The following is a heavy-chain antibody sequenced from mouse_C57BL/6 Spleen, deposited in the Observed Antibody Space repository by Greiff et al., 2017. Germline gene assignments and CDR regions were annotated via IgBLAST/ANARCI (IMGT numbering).Heavy chain of an antibody. Sequence: VQGVESGPGLVAPSQSLSITCTVSGFSLTSYAISWVRQPPGKGLEWLGVIWTGGGTNYNSALKSRLSISKDNSKSQVFLKMNSLQTDDTARYYCARWAYDYDPYYCDYWGQGTTLTVSS. J-gene: IGHJ2*01. CDR1: GFSLTSYA. CDR2: IWTGGGT. CDR3: ARWAYDYDPYYCDY. D-gene: IGHD2-4*01. V-gene: IGHV2-9-1*01.